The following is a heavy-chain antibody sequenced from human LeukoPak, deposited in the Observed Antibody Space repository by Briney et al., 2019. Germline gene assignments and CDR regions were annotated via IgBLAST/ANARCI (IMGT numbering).Heavy chain of an antibody. CDR3: ARVHVVVPAAIPRLNKWYFDL. CDR1: GGSISSGGYY. V-gene: IGHV4-30-2*01. J-gene: IGHJ2*01. Sequence: PSQTLSLTCTVSGGSISSGGYYWSWTRQPPGKGLEWIGYIYHSGSTYYNPSLKSRVTISVDRSKNQFSLKLSSVTAADTAVYYCARVHVVVPAAIPRLNKWYFDLWGRGTLVTVSS. CDR2: IYHSGST. D-gene: IGHD2-2*01.